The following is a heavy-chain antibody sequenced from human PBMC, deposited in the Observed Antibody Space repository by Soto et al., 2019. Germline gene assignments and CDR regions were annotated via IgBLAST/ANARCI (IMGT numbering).Heavy chain of an antibody. CDR3: ATRLQREMTGYYFTAQFDY. CDR2: ISGSGGST. CDR1: GFTFSSYA. V-gene: IGHV3-23*01. Sequence: GGSLRLSCAASGFTFSSYAMSWVRQAPGKGLEWVSAISGSGGSTYYADSVKGRFTISRDNSKNTLYLQMNSLRAEDTAVYYCATRLQREMTGYYFTAQFDYWGQGTLVTVSS. D-gene: IGHD3-9*01. J-gene: IGHJ4*02.